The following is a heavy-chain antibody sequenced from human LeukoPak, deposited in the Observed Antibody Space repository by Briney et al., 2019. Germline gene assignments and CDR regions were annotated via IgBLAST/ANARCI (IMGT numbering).Heavy chain of an antibody. D-gene: IGHD3-10*01. V-gene: IGHV4-39*01. CDR1: GGSISSSSYY. J-gene: IGHJ4*02. Sequence: SETLSLTCTVSGGSISSSSYYWGWIRQPPGKGLEWIGSIYYSGSTYYNPSLESRVTISVDTPKNQFSLKLSSVTAADTAVYYCARLGGFYGSGSYYNPHFDYWGQGTLVTVSS. CDR3: ARLGGFYGSGSYYNPHFDY. CDR2: IYYSGST.